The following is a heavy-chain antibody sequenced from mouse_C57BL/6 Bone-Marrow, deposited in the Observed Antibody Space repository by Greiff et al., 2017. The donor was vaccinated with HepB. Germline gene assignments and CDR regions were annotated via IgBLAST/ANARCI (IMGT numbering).Heavy chain of an antibody. J-gene: IGHJ1*03. CDR1: GYTFTSYW. V-gene: IGHV1-69*01. CDR2: IDPSDSYT. D-gene: IGHD2-3*01. Sequence: QVQLQQPGAELVMPGASVKLSCKASGYTFTSYWMHWVKQRPGQGLEWIGEIDPSDSYTNYNQKFKGKSTLTVDKSSSTAYMQLSSLTSEDSAVYYCARNDGSYWYFEVWGTGTTVTVSS. CDR3: ARNDGSYWYFEV.